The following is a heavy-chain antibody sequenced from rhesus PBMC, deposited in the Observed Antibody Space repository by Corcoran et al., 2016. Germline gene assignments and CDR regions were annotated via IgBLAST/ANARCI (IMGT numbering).Heavy chain of an antibody. CDR2: NPYNGST. V-gene: IGHV4-122*02. CDR3: ARPQQQNSLDV. J-gene: IGHJ5-2*02. D-gene: IGHD6-19*01. Sequence: QVQLQESGPGLVKPSETLSLTCAVSGGSISSGDYYWSWIRQPPGKGLEWIWYNPYNGSTSYHPSLKRRVTISRDTSKNQFSLKLSSVTAADTAVYYCARPQQQNSLDVWGRGVLVTVSS. CDR1: GGSISSGDYY.